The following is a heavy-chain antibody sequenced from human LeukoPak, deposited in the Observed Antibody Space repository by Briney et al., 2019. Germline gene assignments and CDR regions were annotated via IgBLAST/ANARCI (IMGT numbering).Heavy chain of an antibody. V-gene: IGHV3-23*01. Sequence: PGGSLRLSCAASGFNFANHAMSWVRQTPGKGLEWVSAISGGGDITYYADSVTGRFTISRDNARNTLYLQMNSLRAEDTAVYFCARLRCDVGDCYSAGQNFWGQGTLVTVSS. CDR3: ARLRCDVGDCYSAGQNF. CDR2: ISGGGDIT. D-gene: IGHD2-21*02. CDR1: GFNFANHA. J-gene: IGHJ4*02.